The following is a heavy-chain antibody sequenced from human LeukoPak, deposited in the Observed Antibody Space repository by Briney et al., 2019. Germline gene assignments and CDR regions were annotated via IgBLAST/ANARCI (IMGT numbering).Heavy chain of an antibody. CDR2: IRYDGSNK. CDR3: AKDRITIFGVVINPPGDY. D-gene: IGHD3-3*01. J-gene: IGHJ4*02. CDR1: GFTFSSYG. V-gene: IGHV3-30*02. Sequence: GGSLRLSCAASGFTFSSYGMHWVRQAPGKGLEWVAFIRYDGSNKYYADSVKGRFTISRDNSKNTLYLQMNSLRAEDTAVYYCAKDRITIFGVVINPPGDYWGQGTLVTVSS.